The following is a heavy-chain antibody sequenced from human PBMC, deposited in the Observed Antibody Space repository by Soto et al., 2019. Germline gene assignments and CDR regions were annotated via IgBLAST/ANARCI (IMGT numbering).Heavy chain of an antibody. V-gene: IGHV3-74*01. Sequence: EVQLVESGGGLVRPGGSLRLSCAASGFTFSYYWMHWVRQALGKGLVWVSRIHSDGSSTTYADFVKGRFIISRDNARNTVDLQMNSVRVEDTAVYYCARGDRGAFDLWGQGTVVTVSS. J-gene: IGHJ3*01. CDR1: GFTFSYYW. CDR2: IHSDGSST. D-gene: IGHD1-26*01. CDR3: ARGDRGAFDL.